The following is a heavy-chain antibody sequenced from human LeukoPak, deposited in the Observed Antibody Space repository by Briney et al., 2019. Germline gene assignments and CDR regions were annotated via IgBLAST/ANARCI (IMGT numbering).Heavy chain of an antibody. CDR2: IYSGGST. Sequence: GGSLRLFCAASGFTVSSNYMSWVRQAPGKGLEWVSVIYSGGSTYYADSVRGRFTISRDNSKNTLYLQMNSLGAEDTAVYYCARTPLGEYYYDSSGQRYDYWGQGTLVTVSS. D-gene: IGHD3-22*01. CDR3: ARTPLGEYYYDSSGQRYDY. CDR1: GFTVSSNY. V-gene: IGHV3-66*01. J-gene: IGHJ4*02.